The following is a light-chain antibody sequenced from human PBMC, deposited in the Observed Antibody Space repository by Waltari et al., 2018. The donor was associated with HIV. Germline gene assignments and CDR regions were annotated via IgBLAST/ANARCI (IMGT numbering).Light chain of an antibody. V-gene: IGKV2-28*01. CDR1: QSLTHDNGFKY. J-gene: IGKJ1*01. CDR3: MQTLQTPWT. CDR2: LAS. Sequence: CKSSQSLTHDNGFKYLDWYVQRPGQSPQLLIHLASSRAAGVSDRISATVSGTNFTLTIRKIEASDVGIYYCMQTLQTPWTFGQGTRV.